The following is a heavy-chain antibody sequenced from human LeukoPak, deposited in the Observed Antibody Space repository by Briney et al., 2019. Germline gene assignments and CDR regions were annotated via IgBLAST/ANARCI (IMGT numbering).Heavy chain of an antibody. J-gene: IGHJ5*02. V-gene: IGHV4-34*01. D-gene: IGHD6-19*01. CDR3: ARVSGWPSSSIDP. Sequence: SETLSLTCAVYGGSFSGYYWSWIRQPPGKGLGWIGEINHSGSTNYNPSLKSRVTISVDTSKNQFSLKLSSVTAADTAVYYCARVSGWPSSSIDPWGQGTLVTVSS. CDR2: INHSGST. CDR1: GGSFSGYY.